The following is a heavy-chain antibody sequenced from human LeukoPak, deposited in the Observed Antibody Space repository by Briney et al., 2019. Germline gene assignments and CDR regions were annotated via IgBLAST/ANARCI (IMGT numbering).Heavy chain of an antibody. V-gene: IGHV3-33*01. CDR3: ATHSSGWENFDY. J-gene: IGHJ4*02. Sequence: GGSLRLSCVVSGFTFRNSGMHWVRQVPGKGLEWVAVIWHDGSNKDYRDSVKGRFTISRDNSKNTLYLQMNSLRAEDTAVYYCATHSSGWENFDYWGQGTLVTVSS. CDR2: IWHDGSNK. D-gene: IGHD6-19*01. CDR1: GFTFRNSG.